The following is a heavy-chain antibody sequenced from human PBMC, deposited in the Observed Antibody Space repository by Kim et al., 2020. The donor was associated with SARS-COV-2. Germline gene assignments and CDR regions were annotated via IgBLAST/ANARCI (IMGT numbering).Heavy chain of an antibody. Sequence: GGSLRLSCAASGFTFSSYAMSWVRQAPGKGLEWVSAISGSGGSTYYADSVKGWFTISRDNSKNTLYLQMNSLRAEDTAVYYCAKDGGIAVAGVRLVGYYYYGMDVWGQGTTVTVSS. CDR3: AKDGGIAVAGVRLVGYYYYGMDV. J-gene: IGHJ6*02. CDR2: ISGSGGST. V-gene: IGHV3-23*01. CDR1: GFTFSSYA. D-gene: IGHD6-19*01.